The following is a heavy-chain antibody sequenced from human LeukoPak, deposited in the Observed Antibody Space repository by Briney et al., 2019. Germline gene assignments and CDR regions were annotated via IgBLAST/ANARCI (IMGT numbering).Heavy chain of an antibody. CDR1: GYTFTSYY. CDR3: ARDAAYYGMDV. J-gene: IGHJ6*02. CDR2: INPSGGST. Sequence: ASVKVSCKASGYTFTSYYMHWVRQAPGQGLEWMGVINPSGGSTSYAQKFQGRVTMTRDTSISTAYMELSRLRSDDTAVYYCARDAAYYGMDVWGQGTTVTVSS. V-gene: IGHV1-46*01. D-gene: IGHD6-25*01.